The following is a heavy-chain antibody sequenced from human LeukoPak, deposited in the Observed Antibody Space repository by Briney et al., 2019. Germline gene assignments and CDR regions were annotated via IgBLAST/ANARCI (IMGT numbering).Heavy chain of an antibody. CDR1: GYTLTELS. V-gene: IGHV1-24*01. Sequence: ASVKVSCKVSGYTLTELSMHWVRQAPGKGLEWMGGFDPEDGETIYAQKFQGRVTMTEDTSTDTAYMELSSLRSEDTAVYYCARYCSSTSCYDPQGYYYMDVWGKGTTVTVSS. CDR3: ARYCSSTSCYDPQGYYYMDV. D-gene: IGHD2-2*01. J-gene: IGHJ6*03. CDR2: FDPEDGET.